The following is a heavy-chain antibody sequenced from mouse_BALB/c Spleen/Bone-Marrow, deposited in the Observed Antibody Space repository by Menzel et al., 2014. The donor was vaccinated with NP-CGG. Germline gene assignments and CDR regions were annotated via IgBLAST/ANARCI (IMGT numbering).Heavy chain of an antibody. Sequence: VQRVESGAELVRPGVSVKISCKGSGYTFTDYAMHWVKQSHAKSLEWIGVISTYYGDASYNQKFKGKATMTVDKSSSTAYMELARLTSEDSAVYYGARESIYYYGSTLDYWGQGTTLTVSS. CDR2: ISTYYGDA. CDR1: GYTFTDYA. V-gene: IGHV1S137*01. D-gene: IGHD1-1*01. J-gene: IGHJ2*01. CDR3: ARESIYYYGSTLDY.